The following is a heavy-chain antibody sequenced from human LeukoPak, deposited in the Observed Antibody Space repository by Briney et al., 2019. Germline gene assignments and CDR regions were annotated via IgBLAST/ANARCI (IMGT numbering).Heavy chain of an antibody. CDR1: GYTFTSYG. D-gene: IGHD3-10*01. J-gene: IGHJ6*04. CDR2: ISAYNGNT. Sequence: ASVNVSCNASGYTFTSYGNSWVRQAPGQGLEWKGWISAYNGNTNYAQKLQGRVTMTTDTSTSTAYMELRSLRSDDTAVYYCARDRLLWFGEDYYGMDVWGKGTTVTVSS. V-gene: IGHV1-18*04. CDR3: ARDRLLWFGEDYYGMDV.